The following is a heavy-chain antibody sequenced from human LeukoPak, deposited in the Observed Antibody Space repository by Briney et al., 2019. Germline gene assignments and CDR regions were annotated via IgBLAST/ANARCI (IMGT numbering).Heavy chain of an antibody. Sequence: SETLSLTCTVSGGSTNRYYWSWIRQTPGKGLEWIGYIYSSGSTNYNPSLKSRVIISVDTSKNQFSLKLNSVTAADTAVFYCARGPTTYYFDNWGQGTLVTVSS. D-gene: IGHD3-16*01. CDR1: GGSTNRYY. J-gene: IGHJ4*02. CDR2: IYSSGST. V-gene: IGHV4-59*01. CDR3: ARGPTTYYFDN.